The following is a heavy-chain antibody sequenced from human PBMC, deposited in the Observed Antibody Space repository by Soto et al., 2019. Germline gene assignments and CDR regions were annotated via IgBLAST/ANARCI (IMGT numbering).Heavy chain of an antibody. D-gene: IGHD2-15*01. CDR2: IKEDGSEK. CDR1: GFNFNNYW. Sequence: EVQLVESGGGLVQPGGSLRLSCAASGFNFNNYWMSWVRQAPGKGLEWVANIKEDGSEKYYVDSVKGRFTISRDNAKNSMYREMNSLTAEDTAVYYCARDGGTYCSGGNCLFDYWGQGTLVTVSS. CDR3: ARDGGTYCSGGNCLFDY. V-gene: IGHV3-7*01. J-gene: IGHJ4*02.